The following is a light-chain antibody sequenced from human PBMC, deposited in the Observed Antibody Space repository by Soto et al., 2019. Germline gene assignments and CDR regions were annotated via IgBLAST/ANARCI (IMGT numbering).Light chain of an antibody. CDR3: QHYDVSRPTWT. CDR2: GAS. CDR1: QSVSSTF. J-gene: IGKJ1*01. Sequence: EIVLTQSPGSLSLSPGEGATLSCRASQSVSSTFLAWYQQKPGQAPRLLIYGASSRATGIPDRFSGSGSGTDFTLAISRLEPDDFAVYYCQHYDVSRPTWTFGQGTNVEVK. V-gene: IGKV3-20*01.